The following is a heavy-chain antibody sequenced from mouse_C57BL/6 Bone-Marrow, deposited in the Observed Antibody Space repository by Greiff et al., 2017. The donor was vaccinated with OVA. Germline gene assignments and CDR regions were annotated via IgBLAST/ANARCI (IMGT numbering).Heavy chain of an antibody. V-gene: IGHV3-8*01. CDR1: GYSITSDY. Sequence: EVQRQQSGPGLAKPSQTLSLTCSVTGYSITSDYWNWIRKLQAPHIEYMGYIPTLFTRYYHPSLKSRISITRDTSKNQYYLQLNSVTTEDTATYYCARYSHYYGSSSYWYFDVWGTGTTVTVSS. CDR2: IPTLFTR. D-gene: IGHD1-1*01. CDR3: ARYSHYYGSSSYWYFDV. J-gene: IGHJ1*03.